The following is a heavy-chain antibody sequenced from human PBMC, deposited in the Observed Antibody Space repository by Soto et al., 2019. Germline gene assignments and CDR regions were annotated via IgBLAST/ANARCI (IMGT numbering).Heavy chain of an antibody. Sequence: EVQLVESGGGLVQPGGSLRLSCAASGFNFSSYSMNWVRQAPWKGMEWVSYISSSSSTIYYADSVKGRFTISRDNAKKSLYLQMNSLRDEDTAVYYCATDPHTHCSGGSCHFNWFDPWGQGTLVTVSS. D-gene: IGHD2-15*01. CDR1: GFNFSSYS. J-gene: IGHJ5*02. CDR2: ISSSSSTI. CDR3: ATDPHTHCSGGSCHFNWFDP. V-gene: IGHV3-48*02.